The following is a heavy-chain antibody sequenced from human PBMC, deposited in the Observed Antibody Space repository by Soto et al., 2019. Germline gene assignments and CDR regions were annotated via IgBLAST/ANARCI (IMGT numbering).Heavy chain of an antibody. CDR3: AAEIASAGHY. CDR1: GGSFSGYY. CDR2: INHSGST. Sequence: PSETLSLTCAVYGGSFSGYYWSWIRQPPGKGLEWIGEINHSGSTNYNPSLKSRVTISVDTSKNQFSLKLSSVTAADTAVYYCAAEIASAGHYWGQGILVTVSS. V-gene: IGHV4-34*01. J-gene: IGHJ4*02. D-gene: IGHD6-13*01.